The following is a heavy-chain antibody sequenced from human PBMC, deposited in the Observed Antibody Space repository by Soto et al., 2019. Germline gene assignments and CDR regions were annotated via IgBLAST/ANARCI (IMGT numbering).Heavy chain of an antibody. Sequence: GVSVKVSCKASGYTFTSYGISWVRQAPGQGLEWMGWISAYNGNTNYAQKLQGRVTMTTDTSTSTAYMELRSLRSDDTAVYYCARGEVLYDILTGYYRPYGMDVWGQGTTLTVSS. J-gene: IGHJ6*02. CDR1: GYTFTSYG. V-gene: IGHV1-18*01. CDR3: ARGEVLYDILTGYYRPYGMDV. D-gene: IGHD3-9*01. CDR2: ISAYNGNT.